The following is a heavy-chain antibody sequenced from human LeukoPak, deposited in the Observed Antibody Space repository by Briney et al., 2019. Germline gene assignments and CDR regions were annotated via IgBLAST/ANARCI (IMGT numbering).Heavy chain of an antibody. Sequence: PGGSLRLSCAASGFTFSSYAMSWVRQAPGKGLEWVSAISGSGGSTYYADSVKGRFTISRDNSKNTLYLQMDSLRAEDTAVYYRAKDSTMVRGVPFDYWGQGTLVTVSS. D-gene: IGHD3-10*01. J-gene: IGHJ4*02. CDR2: ISGSGGST. V-gene: IGHV3-23*01. CDR3: AKDSTMVRGVPFDY. CDR1: GFTFSSYA.